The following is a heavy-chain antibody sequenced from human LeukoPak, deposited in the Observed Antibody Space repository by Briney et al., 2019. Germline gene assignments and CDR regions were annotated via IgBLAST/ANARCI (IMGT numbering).Heavy chain of an antibody. V-gene: IGHV3-23*01. CDR3: ANRDGYNHNPHFDY. CDR1: GFTFSSYA. D-gene: IGHD5-24*01. CDR2: IIGSGGST. J-gene: IGHJ4*02. Sequence: GGSLRLSCAASGFTFSSYAMSWVRQAPGKGLEWVSAIIGSGGSTYYADSVKGRFTISRDNSKNTLYLQMNSLRAEDTAVYYCANRDGYNHNPHFDYWGQGTLVTVSS.